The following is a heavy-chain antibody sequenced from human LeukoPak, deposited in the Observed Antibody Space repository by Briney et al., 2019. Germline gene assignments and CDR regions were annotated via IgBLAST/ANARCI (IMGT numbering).Heavy chain of an antibody. CDR2: IYYSGST. CDR1: GGSISSYY. J-gene: IGHJ4*02. V-gene: IGHV4-59*12. D-gene: IGHD3-16*02. Sequence: PSETLSLTCTVSGGSISSYYWSWIRQPPGKGLEWIGYIYYSGSTNYNPSLKSRVTISVDTSKNQFSLKLSSVTAADTAVYYCARGTQYYVWGSYRSPFDYWGQGTLVTVSS. CDR3: ARGTQYYVWGSYRSPFDY.